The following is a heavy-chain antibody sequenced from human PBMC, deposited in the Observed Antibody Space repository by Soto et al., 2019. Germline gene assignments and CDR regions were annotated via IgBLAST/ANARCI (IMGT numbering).Heavy chain of an antibody. CDR2: VSSDGKDK. V-gene: IGHV3-30*04. J-gene: IGHJ1*01. CDR3: VRQLSFVVGTLTTREHFFQH. D-gene: IGHD2-21*02. CDR1: GFTFNTYA. Sequence: LVESGGGVAQPGKSQTLSCAASGFTFNTYAFHWVRQAPGKGLEWVAVVSSDGKDKFYADSVSGRFTISRDDSKDSLFLNMNSLRTEDTAVYFCVRQLSFVVGTLTTREHFFQHWGRGTLVTVSS.